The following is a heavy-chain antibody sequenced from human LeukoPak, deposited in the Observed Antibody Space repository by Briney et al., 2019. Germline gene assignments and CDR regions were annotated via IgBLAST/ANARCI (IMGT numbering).Heavy chain of an antibody. Sequence: SETLSLTCAVCGGSFGGYYWSWIRQPPGKGLEWIGEINHSGSTNYNPSLKSRVTISVDTSKNQFSLKLSSVTAADTAVYYCARGRLVSGGSGNWFDPWGQGTLVTVSS. CDR1: GGSFGGYY. CDR3: ARGRLVSGGSGNWFDP. V-gene: IGHV4-34*01. D-gene: IGHD2-15*01. CDR2: INHSGST. J-gene: IGHJ5*02.